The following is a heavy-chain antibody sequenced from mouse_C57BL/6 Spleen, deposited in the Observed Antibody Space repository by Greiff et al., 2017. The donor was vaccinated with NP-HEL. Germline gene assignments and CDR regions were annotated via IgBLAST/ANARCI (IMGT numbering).Heavy chain of an antibody. D-gene: IGHD2-1*01. J-gene: IGHJ3*01. CDR3: ASHYGNYEGFAY. V-gene: IGHV1-55*01. CDR1: GYTFTSYW. Sequence: QVQLQQPGAELVKPGASVKMSCKASGYTFTSYWITWVKQRPGQGLEWIGDIYPGSGSTNYNEKFKSKATLTVDTSSSTAYMQLSSLTSEDSAVYYCASHYGNYEGFAYWGQGTLVTVSA. CDR2: IYPGSGST.